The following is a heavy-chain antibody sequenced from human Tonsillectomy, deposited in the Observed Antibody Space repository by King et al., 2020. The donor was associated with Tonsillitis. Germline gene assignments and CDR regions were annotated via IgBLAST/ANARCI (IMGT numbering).Heavy chain of an antibody. CDR3: ARDYDFWSRMGPLYYYYGIDV. CDR2: ITSSSSYI. D-gene: IGHD3-3*01. Sequence: VQLVESGGGLVKPGGSLRLSCAASGFTFSSYSMNWVRQAPGKGLEWVSSITSSSSYIYYADSVKGRFTIPRDNAENSLYLQMNRLRAEDTAVYYCARDYDFWSRMGPLYYYYGIDVWGQGTTVTVSS. CDR1: GFTFSSYS. J-gene: IGHJ6*02. V-gene: IGHV3-21*01.